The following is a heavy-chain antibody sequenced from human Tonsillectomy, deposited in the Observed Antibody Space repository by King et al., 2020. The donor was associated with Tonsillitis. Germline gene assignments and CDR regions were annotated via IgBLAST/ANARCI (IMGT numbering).Heavy chain of an antibody. CDR3: ARSLGTTSRGFEI. CDR1: GTTFSNDD. Sequence: QLVQSGAEVKKPGASVKVSCRASGTTFSNDDINWVRQATGQGLECMGGMNPNSGKTSDAPKVQGRVTMTRDTSISSAYMELSSLRSEDTAVYYCARSLGTTSRGFEIWGQGTMVTVSS. V-gene: IGHV1-8*01. D-gene: IGHD1-1*01. J-gene: IGHJ3*02. CDR2: MNPNSGKT.